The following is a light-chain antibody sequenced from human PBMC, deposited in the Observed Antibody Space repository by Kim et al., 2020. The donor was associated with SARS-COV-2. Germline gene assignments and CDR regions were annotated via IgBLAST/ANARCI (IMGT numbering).Light chain of an antibody. CDR3: QQYGDSPLT. J-gene: IGKJ4*01. V-gene: IGKV3-20*01. CDR1: PSYTSSY. Sequence: SPEERVTPSCTARPSYTSSYLAWYQQKPGQAPRLLIYGASSRATGIPDRFSGSGSGTDFTLIINRLEPEDFALYYCQQYGDSPLTFGGGTKVDIK. CDR2: GAS.